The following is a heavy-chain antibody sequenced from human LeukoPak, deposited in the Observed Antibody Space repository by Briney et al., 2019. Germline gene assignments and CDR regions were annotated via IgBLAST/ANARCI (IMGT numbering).Heavy chain of an antibody. CDR2: IIPIFGTA. CDR3: ARAVDYYGSGSSKNYYYGMDV. Sequence: SVKVSCKASGGTFSSYAISWVRQAPGQGLGWMGGIIPIFGTANYAQKFQGRVTITADESTSTAYMELSSLRSEDTAVYYCARAVDYYGSGSSKNYYYGMDVWGQGTTVTVSS. V-gene: IGHV1-69*13. CDR1: GGTFSSYA. D-gene: IGHD3-10*01. J-gene: IGHJ6*02.